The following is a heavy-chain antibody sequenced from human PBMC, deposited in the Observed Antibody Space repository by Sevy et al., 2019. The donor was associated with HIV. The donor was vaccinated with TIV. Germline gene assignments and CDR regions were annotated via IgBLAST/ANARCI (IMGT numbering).Heavy chain of an antibody. CDR3: TKGYCSSTSCPIDF. V-gene: IGHV3-9*03. CDR1: GFTFDDYA. Sequence: GGSLRLSCAASGFTFDDYAMHWVRQAPGKGLEWVSGIGWNSGSIGYLDSVKGRFTISRDNAKKSLYLQMNSLRVEDMALYYCTKGYCSSTSCPIDFWGPGSLVTVSS. D-gene: IGHD2-2*01. J-gene: IGHJ4*02. CDR2: IGWNSGSI.